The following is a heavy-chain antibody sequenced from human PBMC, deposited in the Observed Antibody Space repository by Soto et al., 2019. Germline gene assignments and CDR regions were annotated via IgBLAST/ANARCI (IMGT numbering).Heavy chain of an antibody. D-gene: IGHD4-17*01. CDR3: ARGSHVPSTVVIEYDY. J-gene: IGHJ4*02. CDR2: INAGNGNT. CDR1: GYTFTSYA. Sequence: ASVKVSCKASGYTFTSYAMHWVRQAPGQRLEWMGWINAGNGNTKYSQKFQGRVTITRDTSASTAYMELSSLRSEDTAVYYCARGSHVPSTVVIEYDYWGQGTLVTVSS. V-gene: IGHV1-3*01.